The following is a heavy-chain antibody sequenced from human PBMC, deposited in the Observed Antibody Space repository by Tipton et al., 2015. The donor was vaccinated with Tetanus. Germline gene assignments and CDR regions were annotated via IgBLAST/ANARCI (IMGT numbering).Heavy chain of an antibody. D-gene: IGHD5-24*01. V-gene: IGHV4-34*01. Sequence: GLVKPSETLSLTCTVSGGSFSLYYWNWVRQSPGKGLEWIGEISHSGSSSYSPPLKSRVTISVDTSKNQFSLRLRSVAAADTAVYYCARGGRDAYNNPLGAFDVWGRGTTVTVSS. CDR2: ISHSGSS. J-gene: IGHJ3*01. CDR3: ARGGRDAYNNPLGAFDV. CDR1: GGSFSLYY.